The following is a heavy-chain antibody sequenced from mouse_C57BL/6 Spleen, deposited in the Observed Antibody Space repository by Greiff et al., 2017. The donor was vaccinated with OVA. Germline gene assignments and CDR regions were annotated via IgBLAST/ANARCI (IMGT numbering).Heavy chain of an antibody. J-gene: IGHJ4*01. V-gene: IGHV1-82*01. CDR2: IYPGDGDT. CDR1: GYAFSSSW. CDR3: AREGDTMDY. Sequence: QVQLQQSGPELVKPGASVKISCKASGYAFSSSWMNWVKQRPGKGLEWIGRIYPGDGDTNYNGKFKGKATLTADKSSSTAYMQLSSLTSEDSAVYFCAREGDTMDYWGQVTSVTVSS.